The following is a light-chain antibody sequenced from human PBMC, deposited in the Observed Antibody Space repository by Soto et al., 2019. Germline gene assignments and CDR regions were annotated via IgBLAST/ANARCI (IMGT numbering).Light chain of an antibody. V-gene: IGLV2-11*01. CDR1: ASDVGYYNY. CDR3: SSYAVSNNLV. CDR2: DVS. J-gene: IGLJ2*01. Sequence: QSVLTQPRSVSGSPGQSVTISCTGTASDVGYYNYVSWYQQFPGKAPKLIIYDVSKRPSGVPDRFSGSKSGNTASLTVSGLRAEDEADYFCSSYAVSNNLVFGGGTQLTVL.